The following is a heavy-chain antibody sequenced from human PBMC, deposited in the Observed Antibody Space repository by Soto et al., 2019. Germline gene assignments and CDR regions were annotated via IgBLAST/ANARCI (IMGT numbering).Heavy chain of an antibody. Sequence: SETLPLTCTVSGGSISSYYWSWIRQPPGKGLEWIGYIYYSGSTNYNPSLKSRVTISVDTSKNQFSLKLSSVTAADTAVYYCARLADYDILTGTFDYWGQGTLVTVSS. J-gene: IGHJ4*02. CDR1: GGSISSYY. CDR3: ARLADYDILTGTFDY. V-gene: IGHV4-59*08. CDR2: IYYSGST. D-gene: IGHD3-9*01.